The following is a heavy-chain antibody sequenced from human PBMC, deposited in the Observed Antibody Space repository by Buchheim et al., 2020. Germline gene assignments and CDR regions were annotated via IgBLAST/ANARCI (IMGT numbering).Heavy chain of an antibody. CDR3: ARDGFSNYIVAFMDV. J-gene: IGHJ6*04. D-gene: IGHD4-11*01. Sequence: EVRLVESGGDLVQPGGSLRLTCEVTGFSIDAYWLSWVRQAPGKGLGWLGNIKLDGSAQYYVDSVRGRFTISRDNAKNSLFLQMNSLRAEDTAVYYCARDGFSNYIVAFMDVWGKGT. CDR1: GFSIDAYW. V-gene: IGHV3-7*01. CDR2: IKLDGSAQ.